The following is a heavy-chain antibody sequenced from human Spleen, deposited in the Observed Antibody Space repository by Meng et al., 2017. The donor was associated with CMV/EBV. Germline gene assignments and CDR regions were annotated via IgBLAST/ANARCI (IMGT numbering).Heavy chain of an antibody. CDR1: GFTFSSYA. V-gene: IGHV3-30-3*01. Sequence: GGFLRLSCAASGFTFSSYAMHWVRQAPGKGLEWVAVISYDGSNKYYADSVKGRFTISRDNSKNTLYLQMNSLRAEDTAVYYCARAAGDTPMVRADYWGQGTLVTVSS. D-gene: IGHD5-18*01. CDR3: ARAAGDTPMVRADY. J-gene: IGHJ4*02. CDR2: ISYDGSNK.